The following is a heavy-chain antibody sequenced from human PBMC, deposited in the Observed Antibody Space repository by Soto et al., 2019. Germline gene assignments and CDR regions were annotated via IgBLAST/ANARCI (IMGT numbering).Heavy chain of an antibody. V-gene: IGHV1-3*01. CDR3: ARERITMVRGVIGFDP. CDR1: GYTFTSYA. D-gene: IGHD3-10*01. Sequence: QVQLVQSGAEVKKPGASVKVSCKASGYTFTSYAMHWVRQAPGQRLEWMGWINAGNGNTKYSQKFQGRVTITRDTPASTAYMELSSLRSEDTAVYYCARERITMVRGVIGFDPWGQGTLVTVSS. CDR2: INAGNGNT. J-gene: IGHJ5*02.